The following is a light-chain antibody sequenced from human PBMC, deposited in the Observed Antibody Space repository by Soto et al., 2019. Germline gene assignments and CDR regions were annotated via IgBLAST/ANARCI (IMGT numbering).Light chain of an antibody. CDR1: SGSITSDH. CDR3: RFAVGKTLGAV. Sequence: NFMLIQHHSVSESPGKTVTISCTRSSGSITSDHVQWYQQRPDSSPSIVSYEDNQRPSGVPDRFSASTDGSANSASLTIAGLEPDDEEQYYCRFAVGKTLGAVFGGGTQVTVL. V-gene: IGLV6-57*01. J-gene: IGLJ7*01. CDR2: EDN.